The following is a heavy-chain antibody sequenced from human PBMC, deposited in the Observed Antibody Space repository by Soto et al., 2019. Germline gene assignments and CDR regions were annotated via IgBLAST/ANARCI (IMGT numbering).Heavy chain of an antibody. Sequence: GESLKISCKGSGYSFTSYWIGWVRQMPGKGLEWMGIIYPGDSDTRYSPSFQGQVTISADKSISTAYLQWSSLKASDTAMYYSARQPPGVAAAGRTGWFAPGGQETLVTVSS. D-gene: IGHD6-13*01. CDR1: GYSFTSYW. CDR2: IYPGDSDT. V-gene: IGHV5-51*01. CDR3: ARQPPGVAAAGRTGWFAP. J-gene: IGHJ5*02.